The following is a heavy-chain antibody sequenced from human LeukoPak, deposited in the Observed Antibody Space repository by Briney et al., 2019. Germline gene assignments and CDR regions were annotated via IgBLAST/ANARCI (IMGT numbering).Heavy chain of an antibody. CDR3: ARAYHPYYYDSSGYYPDWFDP. Sequence: ASVKVSCKASGYTFTSYDINWVRQATGQGLEWMGWMNPNSGNTGYAQKFQGRVTMTRDTSTSTVYMELSSLRSEDTAVYYCARAYHPYYYDSSGYYPDWFDPWGQGTLVTVSS. J-gene: IGHJ5*02. V-gene: IGHV1-8*01. CDR1: GYTFTSYD. CDR2: MNPNSGNT. D-gene: IGHD3-22*01.